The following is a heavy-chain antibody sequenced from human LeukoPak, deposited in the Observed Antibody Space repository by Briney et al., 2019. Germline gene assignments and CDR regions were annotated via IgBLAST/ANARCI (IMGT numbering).Heavy chain of an antibody. Sequence: GESLKISCKGSGYSFTSYWIGWVRQLPGKGLEWMGIIYPGDSDTRYSPSFQGQVTISADKAISTAYLQWSSRKASDTAMYYCARHECSGGSCYWDLDYWGQGTLVTVSS. J-gene: IGHJ4*02. CDR3: ARHECSGGSCYWDLDY. CDR2: IYPGDSDT. CDR1: GYSFTSYW. D-gene: IGHD2-15*01. V-gene: IGHV5-51*01.